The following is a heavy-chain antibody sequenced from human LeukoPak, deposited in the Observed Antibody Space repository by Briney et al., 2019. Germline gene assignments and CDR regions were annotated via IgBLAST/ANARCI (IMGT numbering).Heavy chain of an antibody. V-gene: IGHV3-30*18. CDR2: MSYDGTYK. Sequence: GGSLRLSCAASGFTFSSYGMHWVRQAPGKGLEWVAVMSYDGTYKYYADSVKGRFTISRDNSKNTLYLQMNSLRAEDTAVYYCAKDGLTYCGGDCPDEYFQHWGQGTLVTVSS. CDR1: GFTFSSYG. J-gene: IGHJ1*01. D-gene: IGHD2-21*02. CDR3: AKDGLTYCGGDCPDEYFQH.